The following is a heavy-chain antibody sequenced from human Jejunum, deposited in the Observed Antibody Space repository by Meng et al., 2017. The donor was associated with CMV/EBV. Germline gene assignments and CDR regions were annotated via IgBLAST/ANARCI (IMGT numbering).Heavy chain of an antibody. CDR1: DSTFTAYS. CDR2: INPNTGGT. D-gene: IGHD1-26*01. CDR3: AKDGGSFLDYYFDY. J-gene: IGHJ4*02. V-gene: IGHV1-2*02. Sequence: SDSTFTAYSMPWVRQAPGQGLEWMGWINPNTGGTNYAQKFQGRVTVTRDTSTNTAYMELTRLRSDDTALYYCAKDGGSFLDYYFDYWGQGTLVTVSS.